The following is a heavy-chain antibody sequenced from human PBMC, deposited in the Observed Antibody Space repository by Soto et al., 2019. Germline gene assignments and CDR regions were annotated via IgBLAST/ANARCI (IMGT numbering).Heavy chain of an antibody. V-gene: IGHV1-69*13. CDR2: INPLSGTT. CDR1: GGAFSKSA. D-gene: IGHD1-26*01. Sequence: AVKVSCEASGGAFSKSAVSWARHSHGKGPEWMGGINPLSGTTNYVPRFKGRVTITADESMTTAYIELSSLRQEYTAVCYGARGLDRIVLYLFDDRGDGTLVTVSS. J-gene: IGHJ4*01. CDR3: ARGLDRIVLYLFDD.